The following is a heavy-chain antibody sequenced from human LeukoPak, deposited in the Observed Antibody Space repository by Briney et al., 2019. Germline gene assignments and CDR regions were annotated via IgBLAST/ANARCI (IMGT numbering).Heavy chain of an antibody. CDR2: INHSGST. CDR3: ARDRGFDAFDI. Sequence: SETLSLTCAVYGGSFSGYYWSWIRQPPGKGLEWIGEINHSGSTNYNPSLKSRVTISVDTSKNQFSLKLSSVTPEDTAVYYCARDRGFDAFDIWGQGTMVTVSS. CDR1: GGSFSGYY. V-gene: IGHV4-34*01. J-gene: IGHJ3*02. D-gene: IGHD5-12*01.